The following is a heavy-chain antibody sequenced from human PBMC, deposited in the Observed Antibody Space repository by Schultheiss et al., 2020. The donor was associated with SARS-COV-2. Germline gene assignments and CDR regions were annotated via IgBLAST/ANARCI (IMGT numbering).Heavy chain of an antibody. V-gene: IGHV3-7*03. CDR1: GFTFSNYW. J-gene: IGHJ4*02. CDR3: VKEGDEMGTS. D-gene: IGHD5-24*01. CDR2: IKQDGSVR. Sequence: GGSLRLSCAASGFTFSNYWMQWVRQAPGKGLEWVANIKQDGSVRHYVASVRGRFIASRDNAKNSLDLQMNSLRVDDTAVYYCVKEGDEMGTSWGQGTLVTVSS.